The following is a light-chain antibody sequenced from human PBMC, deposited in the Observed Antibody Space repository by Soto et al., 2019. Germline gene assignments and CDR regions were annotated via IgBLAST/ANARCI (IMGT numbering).Light chain of an antibody. CDR1: SSDVGGYIF. Sequence: QSALTQPASVSGSPGQSVTISCTGTSSDVGGYIFVSWYQQYPGKAPKLMIYDVNKRPSGVPDRFSGSKSGNTASLTVSGLQAEDEADYYCVSFAGGTYVFGTGTKVTVL. J-gene: IGLJ1*01. CDR3: VSFAGGTYV. V-gene: IGLV2-8*01. CDR2: DVN.